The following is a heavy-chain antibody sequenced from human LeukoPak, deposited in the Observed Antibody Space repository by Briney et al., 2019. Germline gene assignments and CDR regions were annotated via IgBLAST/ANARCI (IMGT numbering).Heavy chain of an antibody. CDR3: AREDSGWYVDY. Sequence: AAVKVSCKASGYTFTDYYMHWVRQAPGQGLEWMGWINPNSAGTNYAQKFEGRVTMTRDTSISTAYMELSRLRSDDTAVYYCAREDSGWYVDYWGQGTLVTGPS. CDR2: INPNSAGT. V-gene: IGHV1-2*02. D-gene: IGHD6-19*01. J-gene: IGHJ4*02. CDR1: GYTFTDYY.